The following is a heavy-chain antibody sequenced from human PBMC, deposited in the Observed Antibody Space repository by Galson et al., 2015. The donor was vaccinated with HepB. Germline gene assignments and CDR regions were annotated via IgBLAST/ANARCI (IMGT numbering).Heavy chain of an antibody. Sequence: SLRLSCAASGFTFSSYSMNWVRQAPGKGLEWVSYISSSSSTIYYADSVKGRFTISRDNAKNSLYLQMNSLRAEDTAVYYCASISPSEVVAAPVGWFDPWGQGTLVTVSS. D-gene: IGHD2-15*01. J-gene: IGHJ5*02. CDR3: ASISPSEVVAAPVGWFDP. CDR1: GFTFSSYS. CDR2: ISSSSSTI. V-gene: IGHV3-48*01.